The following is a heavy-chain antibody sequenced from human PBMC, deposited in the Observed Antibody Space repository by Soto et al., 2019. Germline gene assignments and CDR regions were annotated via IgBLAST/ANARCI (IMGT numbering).Heavy chain of an antibody. D-gene: IGHD3-22*01. Sequence: GASVKVSCKASGYTFTSYGISWVRQAPGQGLEWMGWISAYNGNTNYAQKLQGRVTMTTDTSTSTAYMELRSLRSDDTAVYYCARARYSDSSGYSLHWGQGTLVTVSS. J-gene: IGHJ4*02. CDR2: ISAYNGNT. CDR3: ARARYSDSSGYSLH. CDR1: GYTFTSYG. V-gene: IGHV1-18*01.